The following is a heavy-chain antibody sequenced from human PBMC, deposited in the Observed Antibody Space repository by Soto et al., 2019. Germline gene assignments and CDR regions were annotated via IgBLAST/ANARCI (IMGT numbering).Heavy chain of an antibody. D-gene: IGHD1-26*01. CDR1: GFTFSSYA. V-gene: IGHV3-23*01. CDR2: ISGSGSGT. Sequence: GGSLRLSCAASGFTFSSYAMSWVRQAPGKGLGWVSGISGSGSGTYYADSVKGRFTISRDNSKNTLYLQMNSLRAEDTAVYYCAKDIGSNNYYNYWGQGTLATVSS. CDR3: AKDIGSNNYYNY. J-gene: IGHJ4*02.